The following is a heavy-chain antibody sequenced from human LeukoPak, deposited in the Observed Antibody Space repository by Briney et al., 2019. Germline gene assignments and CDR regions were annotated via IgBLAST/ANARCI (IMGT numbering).Heavy chain of an antibody. CDR3: TKTYYDTKKPWA. CDR1: GGSISSYY. D-gene: IGHD3-16*01. J-gene: IGHJ5*02. CDR2: IYYSGST. Sequence: SETLSLTCTVSGGSISSYYWSWIRQPPGKGLEWIGYIYYSGSTNYNPSLKSRVTISVDTSKNQFSLKLSSVTAADTAVYFCTKTYYDTKKPWAWGQGILVTVSS. V-gene: IGHV4-59*01.